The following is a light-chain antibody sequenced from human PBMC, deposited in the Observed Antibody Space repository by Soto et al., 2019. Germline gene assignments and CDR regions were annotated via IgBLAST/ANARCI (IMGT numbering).Light chain of an antibody. CDR1: SSGVGGYNY. J-gene: IGLJ2*01. V-gene: IGLV2-14*03. CDR2: DVS. CDR3: SSYTSSSTLVV. Sequence: QSALTQPASVSGSPGQSITISCTGTSSGVGGYNYVSWYQQQPGKAPKLMICDVSNRPSGVSNRFSGSKSGNTASLTISGLQAEDEADYYCSSYTSSSTLVVFGGGTKVTVL.